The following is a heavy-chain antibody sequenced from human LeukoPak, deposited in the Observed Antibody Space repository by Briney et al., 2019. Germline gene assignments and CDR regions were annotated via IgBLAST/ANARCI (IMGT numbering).Heavy chain of an antibody. CDR1: GGSTSSSSYY. CDR3: AREFDYGDYPYAFDI. V-gene: IGHV4-39*07. CDR2: IYYSGST. J-gene: IGHJ3*02. Sequence: SETLSLTCTVSGGSTSSSSYYWGWIRQPPGKGLEWIGSIYYSGSTYYNPSLKSRVTISVDTSKNQFSLKLSSVTAADTAVYYCAREFDYGDYPYAFDIWGQGDNGHRLF. D-gene: IGHD4-17*01.